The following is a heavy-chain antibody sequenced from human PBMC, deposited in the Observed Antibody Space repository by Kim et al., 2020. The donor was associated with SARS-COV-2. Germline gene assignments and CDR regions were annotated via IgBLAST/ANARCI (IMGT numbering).Heavy chain of an antibody. Sequence: NPSLKSRVTISLDTSKNQFSLKLSSVTAADTAVYYCARGRATVTTFYFDYWGQGTLVTVSS. V-gene: IGHV4-34*01. D-gene: IGHD4-17*01. CDR3: ARGRATVTTFYFDY. J-gene: IGHJ4*02.